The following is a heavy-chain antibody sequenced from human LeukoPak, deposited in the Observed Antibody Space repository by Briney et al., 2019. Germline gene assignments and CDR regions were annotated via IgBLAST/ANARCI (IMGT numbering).Heavy chain of an antibody. D-gene: IGHD3-10*01. CDR3: VTDRRGILVRGTTFDY. J-gene: IGHJ4*02. CDR1: GFTFSSYA. V-gene: IGHV3-64D*06. Sequence: PGGSLRLSCSASGFTFSSYAMHWVRQAPGKGLEYVSAISSNGGSTYYADSAKGRFTISRDNSMNTLYLQMSSLRAEDTAVYYCVTDRRGILVRGTTFDYWGQGTLVTVSS. CDR2: ISSNGGST.